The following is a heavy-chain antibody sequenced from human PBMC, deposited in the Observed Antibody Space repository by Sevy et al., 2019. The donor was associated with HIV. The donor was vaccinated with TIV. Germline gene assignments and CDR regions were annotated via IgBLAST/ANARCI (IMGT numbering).Heavy chain of an antibody. D-gene: IGHD2-15*01. CDR1: GFTFSSYA. J-gene: IGHJ4*02. Sequence: GGSLRLSCAASGFTFSSYAMHWVRQAPGKGLEWVAVISYDGSNKYYADSVKGRFTISRDNSKNTLYLQMNSLRAEDTAVDYCARDGTTPGVFDYWGQGTLVTVSS. CDR3: ARDGTTPGVFDY. V-gene: IGHV3-30-3*01. CDR2: ISYDGSNK.